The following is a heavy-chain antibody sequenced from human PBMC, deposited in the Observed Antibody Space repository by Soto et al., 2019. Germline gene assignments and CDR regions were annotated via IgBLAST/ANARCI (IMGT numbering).Heavy chain of an antibody. CDR1: GYTFTGYY. D-gene: IGHD6-6*01. CDR3: ARQQLVRSYYYGMDV. V-gene: IGHV1-2*04. J-gene: IGHJ6*02. Sequence: QVPLVQSGAEVKKPGASVKVSCKASGYTFTGYYMHWVRQAPGQGLEWMGWINPNSGGTNYAQKFQGWVTMTRDTSISTAYMELSRLRSDDTAVYYCARQQLVRSYYYGMDVWGQGTTVTVSS. CDR2: INPNSGGT.